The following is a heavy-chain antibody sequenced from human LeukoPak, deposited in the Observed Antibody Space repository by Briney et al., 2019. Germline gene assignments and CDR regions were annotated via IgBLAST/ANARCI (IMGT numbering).Heavy chain of an antibody. CDR2: ISAYNGNT. CDR1: GYTFTSYG. Sequence: ASVKVSCKASGYTFTSYGITWVRQVPGQGLEWMGWISAYNGNTNYAQKVQGRVTMTTDTSTSTAYMELRSLRSDDTAVYYCARAGHLSAAGYGVWWGQGTLVTVSS. D-gene: IGHD6-13*01. CDR3: ARAGHLSAAGYGVW. V-gene: IGHV1-18*01. J-gene: IGHJ4*02.